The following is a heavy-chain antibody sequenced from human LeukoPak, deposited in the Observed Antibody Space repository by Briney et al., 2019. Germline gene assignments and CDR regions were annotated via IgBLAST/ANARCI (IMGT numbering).Heavy chain of an antibody. CDR3: ASDASGSYRFEP. D-gene: IGHD3-10*01. CDR2: IPHSGST. CDR1: GGSISSGYYY. J-gene: IGHJ5*02. V-gene: IGHV4-31*03. Sequence: SETLSLTCTVSGGSISSGYYYWNWIRQQPGKGLEWIGDIPHSGSTFYNPSLKSRVTISVGTSKNQCSLKLNSVTAADTAVYYCASDASGSYRFEPWGQGTLVTASS.